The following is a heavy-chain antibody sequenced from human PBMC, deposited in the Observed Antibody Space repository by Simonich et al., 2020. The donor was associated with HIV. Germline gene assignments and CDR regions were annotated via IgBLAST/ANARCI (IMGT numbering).Heavy chain of an antibody. CDR2: IIPIFGKA. CDR3: ARPIDDSGSRVDGDY. Sequence: QVQLVQSGAEVKKPGSSVKVSCKASGGTFSSYAISWVRQAPGQGLEWWGGIIPIFGKANDAQKFQGRVTITADKSTSTAYMELSSLRSEDTAVYYCARPIDDSGSRVDGDYWGQGTLVTVSS. CDR1: GGTFSSYA. J-gene: IGHJ4*02. D-gene: IGHD1-26*01. V-gene: IGHV1-69*10.